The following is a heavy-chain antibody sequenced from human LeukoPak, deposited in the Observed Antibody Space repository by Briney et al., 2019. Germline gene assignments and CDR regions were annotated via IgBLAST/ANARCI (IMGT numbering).Heavy chain of an antibody. D-gene: IGHD6-6*01. J-gene: IGHJ4*02. V-gene: IGHV3-53*01. Sequence: PGGSLRLSCSASGFTVSSSYMSWVRQAPGKGLEWVSVIYSGGSTYYADSVKSRFTISRDNSKNTLYLQMNNLRIEDTAVYYCARVAFRSSSYISGIDYWGQGTLVTVSS. CDR3: ARVAFRSSSYISGIDY. CDR2: IYSGGST. CDR1: GFTVSSSY.